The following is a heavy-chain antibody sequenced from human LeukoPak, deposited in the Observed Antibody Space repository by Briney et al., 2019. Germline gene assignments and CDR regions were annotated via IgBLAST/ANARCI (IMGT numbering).Heavy chain of an antibody. CDR1: GYTFTSYY. J-gene: IGHJ1*01. D-gene: IGHD3-22*01. CDR3: ARETPHDSSGYDEYFQH. CDR2: TNPSGGST. Sequence: ASVKVSCKASGYTFTSYYMHWLRQAPGQGPEWMGITNPSGGSTSYAQKFQGRVTMTRDTSTSTVYMELSSLRSEDTAVYYCARETPHDSSGYDEYFQHWGQGTLVTVSS. V-gene: IGHV1-46*01.